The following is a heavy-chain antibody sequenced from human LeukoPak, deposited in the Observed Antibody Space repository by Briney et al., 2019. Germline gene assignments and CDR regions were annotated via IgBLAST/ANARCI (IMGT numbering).Heavy chain of an antibody. D-gene: IGHD3-22*01. Sequence: SETLSLTCTVSGDSISSSYWSWIRQPPGKPLEWIGYIYYTGTTNYNPSLKSRVTMSIDTSKNQFSLNLNSVTAADTAVYYCARGFYDSSGYSNCFDPWDQGTLVTVSS. CDR1: GDSISSSY. J-gene: IGHJ5*02. CDR3: ARGFYDSSGYSNCFDP. CDR2: IYYTGTT. V-gene: IGHV4-59*01.